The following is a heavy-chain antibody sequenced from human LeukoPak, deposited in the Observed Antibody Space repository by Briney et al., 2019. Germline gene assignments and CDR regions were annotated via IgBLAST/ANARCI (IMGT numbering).Heavy chain of an antibody. V-gene: IGHV3-30*19. CDR1: GFTFSSYG. Sequence: PGGSLRLSCAASGFTFSSYGMHWVRQAPGKGLEWVAVISYDGSNKYYADSVKGRFTISRDNSKNTLYLQMNSLRAEDTAVYYCARVGKPYGSGSYYGYWGQGTLVTVSS. J-gene: IGHJ4*02. CDR3: ARVGKPYGSGSYYGY. D-gene: IGHD3-10*01. CDR2: ISYDGSNK.